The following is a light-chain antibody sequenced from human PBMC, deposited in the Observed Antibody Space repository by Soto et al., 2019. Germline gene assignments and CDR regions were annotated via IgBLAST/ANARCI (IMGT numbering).Light chain of an antibody. CDR2: EVT. Sequence: ALTQPPSASGSPGQPVTISCTGIRSVVGNHNYVSWFQQHPGKAPKLIIYEVTKRPSGVPDRFSGSKSGNTASLTVSGLQADDEADYYCSSYGGNNNFVFGSGTKVTVL. J-gene: IGLJ1*01. CDR3: SSYGGNNNFV. V-gene: IGLV2-8*01. CDR1: RSVVGNHNY.